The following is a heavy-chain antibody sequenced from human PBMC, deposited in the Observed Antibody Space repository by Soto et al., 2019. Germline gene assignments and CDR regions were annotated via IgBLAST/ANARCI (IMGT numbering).Heavy chain of an antibody. CDR1: GYSFTSYW. J-gene: IGHJ6*03. D-gene: IGHD6-6*01. Sequence: GESLKISCKGSGYSFTSYWIGWVRQMPGKGLEWMGIIYPGDSDTRYSPSFQGQVTISADKSISTAYLQWSSLKASDTAMYYCARKSSSSVFDYYYYMDVWGKGTTVTVSS. CDR3: ARKSSSSVFDYYYYMDV. CDR2: IYPGDSDT. V-gene: IGHV5-51*01.